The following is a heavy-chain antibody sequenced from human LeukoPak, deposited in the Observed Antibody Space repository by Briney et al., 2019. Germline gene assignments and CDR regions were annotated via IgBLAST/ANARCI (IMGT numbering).Heavy chain of an antibody. J-gene: IGHJ4*02. CDR2: IYPRDSDT. V-gene: IGHV5-51*01. D-gene: IGHD5-24*01. CDR3: ARRGGDGYNYFDY. CDR1: GYSFTNYW. Sequence: GESLKISCKASGYSFTNYWTGWMRQMPGKGLEWMGIIYPRDSDTRNSPSFQGQVTISADKSISTAYLQWSSLKASDTAMYYCARRGGDGYNYFDYWGQGTLVTVSS.